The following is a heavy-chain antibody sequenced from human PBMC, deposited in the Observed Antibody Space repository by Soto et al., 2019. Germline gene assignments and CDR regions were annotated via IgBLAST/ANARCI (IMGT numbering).Heavy chain of an antibody. CDR3: ARDRGDIVVVPAAISDSYGMVV. J-gene: IGHJ6*02. D-gene: IGHD2-2*01. CDR2: ITGDGSNK. CDR1: GFTFSSYA. Sequence: GGSLRLSCAASGFTFSSYAMHWVRHAPGKGLEWVAVITGDGSNKYYADSVKGRFTISRDNSKNTLYLQMHSLRAEDTAVYYCARDRGDIVVVPAAISDSYGMVVGGQGTTFTVS. V-gene: IGHV3-30-3*01.